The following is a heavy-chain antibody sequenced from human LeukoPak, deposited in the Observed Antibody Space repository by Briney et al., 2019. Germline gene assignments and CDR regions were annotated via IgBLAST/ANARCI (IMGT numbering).Heavy chain of an antibody. V-gene: IGHV3-30*02. CDR3: AKASSSWYGNWFDP. Sequence: GGSLRLSCAASGFTFSSYGMHWVRQAPGKGLEWVAFIRYDGSNKYYADSVKGRFTISRDNSKNTLYLQMNSLRAEDTAVYYCAKASSSWYGNWFDPWGQGTLVTVSS. D-gene: IGHD6-13*01. J-gene: IGHJ5*02. CDR1: GFTFSSYG. CDR2: IRYDGSNK.